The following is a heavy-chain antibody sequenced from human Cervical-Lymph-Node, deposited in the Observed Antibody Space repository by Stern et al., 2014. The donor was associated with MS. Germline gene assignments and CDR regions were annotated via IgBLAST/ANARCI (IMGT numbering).Heavy chain of an antibody. D-gene: IGHD6-13*01. CDR1: GGSFSSLD. CDR2: ISPMFGVA. Sequence: QVQLVQSGAEVKKPESSVKVSCKASGGSFSSLDISWVRQAPGQRLEWLGEISPMFGVASYAQIFQGRVTFTADESTSTAYMELSSLRSEDTAVYYCARHQGGIAANWGQGTLVTVSS. J-gene: IGHJ4*02. V-gene: IGHV1-69*01. CDR3: ARHQGGIAAN.